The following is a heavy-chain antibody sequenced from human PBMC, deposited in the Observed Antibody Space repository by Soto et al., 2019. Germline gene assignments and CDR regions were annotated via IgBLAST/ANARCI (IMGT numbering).Heavy chain of an antibody. D-gene: IGHD4-4*01. CDR1: GLTCSGYY. CDR3: ARRTTVTTISNYYYGMDV. Sequence: PSETLSLTCAVYGLTCSGYYWSWIRQPPGEGLEWIGEINHSVSTYYNPSLKSRVTISVDTSKNQFSLKLSSVTAADTAVYYCARRTTVTTISNYYYGMDVWGQGTTVTVSS. J-gene: IGHJ6*02. CDR2: INHSVST. V-gene: IGHV4-34*09.